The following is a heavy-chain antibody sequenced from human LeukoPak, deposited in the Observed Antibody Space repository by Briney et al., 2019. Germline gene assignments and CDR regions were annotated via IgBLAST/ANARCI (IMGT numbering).Heavy chain of an antibody. V-gene: IGHV3-23*01. J-gene: IGHJ4*02. CDR1: GFTFSSYA. Sequence: GGSLRLSCAASGFTFSSYAMSWVRQAPGKGLEWVSGISGSGGSTYYADSVKGRFTISRDNSKNTLYLQMNSLRAEDTAVYYCAKPAYCSGGSCYSIGYFDCWGQGTLVTVSS. CDR3: AKPAYCSGGSCYSIGYFDC. CDR2: ISGSGGST. D-gene: IGHD2-15*01.